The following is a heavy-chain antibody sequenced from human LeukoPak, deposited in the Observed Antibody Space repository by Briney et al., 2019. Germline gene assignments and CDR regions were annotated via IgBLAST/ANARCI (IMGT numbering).Heavy chain of an antibody. Sequence: GGSLRLSCAASGFTSSSYSMNWVRQAPGKGLEWVSSISSSSSYIYYADSVKGRFTISRDNAKNSLYLQMNSLRAEDTAVYYCATLRGGSSSGFDYWGQGTLVTVSS. CDR3: ATLRGGSSSGFDY. CDR2: ISSSSSYI. D-gene: IGHD6-6*01. J-gene: IGHJ4*02. V-gene: IGHV3-21*01. CDR1: GFTSSSYS.